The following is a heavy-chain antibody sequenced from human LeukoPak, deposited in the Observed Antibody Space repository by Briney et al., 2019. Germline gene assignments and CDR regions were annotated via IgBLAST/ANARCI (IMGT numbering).Heavy chain of an antibody. CDR3: ARGRFIVGATSGFDY. D-gene: IGHD1-26*01. V-gene: IGHV3-21*01. CDR2: ISSSSSYI. Sequence: GGSLRLSCAASGFTFSSYSMNWVRQAPGKGLEWVSSISSSSSYIYYADSVKGRFTISRDNAKNSLYLQMNSLRAEDTAVYYCARGRFIVGATSGFDYWAREPWSPSPQ. J-gene: IGHJ4*02. CDR1: GFTFSSYS.